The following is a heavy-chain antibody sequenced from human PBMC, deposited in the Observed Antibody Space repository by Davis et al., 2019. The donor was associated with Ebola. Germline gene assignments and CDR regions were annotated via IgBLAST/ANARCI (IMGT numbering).Heavy chain of an antibody. CDR1: GGSISSGGYS. V-gene: IGHV4-30-2*01. CDR3: ARGCDSSGYLLSRDAFDI. Sequence: SETLSLTCAVSGGSISSGGYSWSWIRQPPGKGLEWIGYIYHSGSTYYNPSLKSRVTISVDRSKNQFSLKLSSVTAADTAVYYCARGCDSSGYLLSRDAFDIWGQGTMVTVSS. J-gene: IGHJ3*02. D-gene: IGHD3-22*01. CDR2: IYHSGST.